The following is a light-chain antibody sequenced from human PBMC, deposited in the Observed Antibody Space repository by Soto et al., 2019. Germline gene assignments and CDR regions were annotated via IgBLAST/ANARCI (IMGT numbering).Light chain of an antibody. CDR2: SAS. CDR3: QQYNNLPPYT. CDR1: QSVSSN. V-gene: IGKV3-15*01. Sequence: EIVMTQSPATLSVSLGERATLSCRASQSVSSNLAWFQQKTGQGPRLLIYSASTRATGIPARFSGSGSGTEFTLTISSMQSEDFAVYYCQQYNNLPPYTFGQGTKLEIK. J-gene: IGKJ2*01.